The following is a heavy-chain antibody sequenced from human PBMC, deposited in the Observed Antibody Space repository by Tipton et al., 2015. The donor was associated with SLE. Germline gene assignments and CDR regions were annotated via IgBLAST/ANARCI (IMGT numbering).Heavy chain of an antibody. Sequence: GSLRLSCAASGFTVSSNYMSWVRQAPGKGLEWVSVIYSGGSTYYNPSLKSRVTISVDTSKNQFSLKLSSVTAADTAVYYCARGREYQLLYCAFVIWGQGTMVTVSS. D-gene: IGHD2-2*02. J-gene: IGHJ3*02. CDR2: IYSGGST. V-gene: IGHV3-53*01. CDR3: ARGREYQLLYCAFVI. CDR1: GFTVSSNY.